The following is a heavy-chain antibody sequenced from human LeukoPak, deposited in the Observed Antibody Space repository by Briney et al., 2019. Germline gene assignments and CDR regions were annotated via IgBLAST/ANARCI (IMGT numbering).Heavy chain of an antibody. J-gene: IGHJ6*03. D-gene: IGHD1-1*01. CDR2: IFHSGIA. CDR1: GGSFSDYY. CDR3: GRAGFGTAYNRFYYYMDV. V-gene: IGHV4-34*12. Sequence: PSETLSLTCAVYGGSFSDYYWVWIRQPPGQGLEWIGQIFHSGIAHYNPSLKSRVTMSVDTSRSQFSVNLNSVTAADTAVYYCGRAGFGTAYNRFYYYMDVWGKGTTVTVSS.